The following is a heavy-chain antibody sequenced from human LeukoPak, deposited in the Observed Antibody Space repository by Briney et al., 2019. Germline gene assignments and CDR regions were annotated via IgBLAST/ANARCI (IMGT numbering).Heavy chain of an antibody. J-gene: IGHJ4*02. Sequence: GSLRLSCAASGFTFSSYAMSWVRQVPGRGLEWVSTISGSGDATYYPDSAKGRFTVSRDNSKNTVYLQMNSLRADDTAVYYCAKRGYNYGPLDYWGQGTLVTVSS. CDR3: AKRGYNYGPLDY. V-gene: IGHV3-23*01. D-gene: IGHD5-18*01. CDR1: GFTFSSYA. CDR2: ISGSGDAT.